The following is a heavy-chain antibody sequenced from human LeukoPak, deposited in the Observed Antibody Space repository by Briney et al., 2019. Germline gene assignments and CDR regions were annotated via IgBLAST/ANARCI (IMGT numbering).Heavy chain of an antibody. V-gene: IGHV1-3*01. J-gene: IGHJ4*02. CDR2: INAGNGNT. Sequence: ASVKVSCTASGYTFTSYAMHWVRQAPGQRLEWMGWINAGNGNTKYSQKFQGRVTITRDTSASTAYMELSSLRSEDTAVYYCARGLHYDILTGYYPYFDYWGQGTLVTVSS. CDR1: GYTFTSYA. CDR3: ARGLHYDILTGYYPYFDY. D-gene: IGHD3-9*01.